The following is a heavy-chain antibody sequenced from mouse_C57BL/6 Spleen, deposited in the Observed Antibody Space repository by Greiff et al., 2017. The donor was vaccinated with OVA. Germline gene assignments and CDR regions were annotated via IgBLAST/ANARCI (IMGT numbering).Heavy chain of an antibody. CDR1: GYAFSSYW. J-gene: IGHJ2*01. CDR2: IYPGDGDT. D-gene: IGHD2-5*01. V-gene: IGHV1-80*01. Sequence: QVQLQQSGAELVKPGASVKISCKASGYAFSSYWMNWVKQRPGKGLEWIGQIYPGDGDTNYNGQFKGKATLTADKSSSTAYRQLRSLTSEDSAVYFCARESNYGDYFDYWGQGTTLTVSS. CDR3: ARESNYGDYFDY.